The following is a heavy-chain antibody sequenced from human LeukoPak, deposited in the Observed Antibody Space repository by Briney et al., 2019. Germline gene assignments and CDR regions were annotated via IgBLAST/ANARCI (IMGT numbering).Heavy chain of an antibody. J-gene: IGHJ4*02. D-gene: IGHD6-19*01. CDR1: GFTFSNYD. CDR3: ARGIGSGWAGFDY. V-gene: IGHV3-13*01. Sequence: QTGGSLRLSCAASGFTFSNYDMHWVRQFSAIGTAGDSYFPGSVKGRFTISRENARNSLYLQMNSLRAGDTAVYYCARGIGSGWAGFDYWGQGTLVTVSS. CDR2: IGTAGDS.